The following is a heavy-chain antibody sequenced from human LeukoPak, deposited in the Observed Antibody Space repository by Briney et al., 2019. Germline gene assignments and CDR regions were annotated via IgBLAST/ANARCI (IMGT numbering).Heavy chain of an antibody. V-gene: IGHV3-7*01. J-gene: IGHJ4*02. Sequence: GGSLRLSCAASGFTFSSYWMSWVRQAPGKGLELVANIKQDGSEKYYVDSVKGRFTISRDNAKNSLYLQMNSLRAEDTAVYYCARNIVGATSWGDFDYWGQGTLVTVSS. D-gene: IGHD1-26*01. CDR2: IKQDGSEK. CDR3: ARNIVGATSWGDFDY. CDR1: GFTFSSYW.